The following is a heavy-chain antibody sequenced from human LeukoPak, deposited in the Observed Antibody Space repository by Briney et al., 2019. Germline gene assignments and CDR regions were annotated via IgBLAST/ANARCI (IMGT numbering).Heavy chain of an antibody. CDR3: ARDLAVAENSGYFDY. D-gene: IGHD6-19*01. CDR2: ISYDGSNK. J-gene: IGHJ4*02. CDR1: GFTFSSYA. Sequence: PGGSLRLSCAASGFTFSSYAMHWVRQAPGKGREWGAVISYDGSNKYYADSVKGRFTISRDNSKNTLYLQMNSLRAEDTAVYYCARDLAVAENSGYFDYWGQGTLVTVSS. V-gene: IGHV3-30*04.